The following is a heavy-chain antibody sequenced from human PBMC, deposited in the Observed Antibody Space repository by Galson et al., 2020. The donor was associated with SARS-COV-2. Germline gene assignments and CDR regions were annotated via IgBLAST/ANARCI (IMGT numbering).Heavy chain of an antibody. D-gene: IGHD3-22*01. CDR3: ARSRQDVTMIVVSITAYYHYMDV. J-gene: IGHJ6*03. CDR2: INLSGST. CDR1: GGSFSAYY. V-gene: IGHV4-34*01. Sequence: SETLSLTCAVYGGSFSAYYWSWIRQSPGKGLEWLGEINLSGSTKSSPSLKSRVTIAVDTSKNQFSLKLTSMTAADTAVYYCARSRQDVTMIVVSITAYYHYMDVWSKGTTVTISS.